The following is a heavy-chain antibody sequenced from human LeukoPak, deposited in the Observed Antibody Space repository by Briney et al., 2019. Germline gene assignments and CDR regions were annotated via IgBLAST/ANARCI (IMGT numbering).Heavy chain of an antibody. Sequence: GGSLTLSCAASGFTFSSYRMNWVRHAPGKGLEWVSSISSCSTYINYADSVKGRFTISRDNAKNSLYLQMNSLRAEDTAVYYCARDLGSGYVFFDYWGQGTLVTVSS. D-gene: IGHD5-12*01. V-gene: IGHV3-21*01. J-gene: IGHJ4*02. CDR1: GFTFSSYR. CDR2: ISSCSTYI. CDR3: ARDLGSGYVFFDY.